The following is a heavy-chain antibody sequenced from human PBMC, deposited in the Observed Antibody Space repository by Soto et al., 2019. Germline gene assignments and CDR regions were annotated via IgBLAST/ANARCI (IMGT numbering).Heavy chain of an antibody. J-gene: IGHJ4*02. D-gene: IGHD2-21*02. CDR1: GFTFSSYG. Sequence: QVQLVESGGGVVQPGRSLRLSCAASGFTFSSYGMHWVCQAPGKGLEWVAVISYDGSNKYYADSVKGRFTISRDNSKHTLYLQMNSLRAEDTAVYYCAKDPQTYCGGDCYSLYFDYWGQGNLVTVSS. V-gene: IGHV3-30*18. CDR3: AKDPQTYCGGDCYSLYFDY. CDR2: ISYDGSNK.